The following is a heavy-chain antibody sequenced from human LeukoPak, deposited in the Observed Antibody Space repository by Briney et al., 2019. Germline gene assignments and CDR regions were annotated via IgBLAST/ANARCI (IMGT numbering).Heavy chain of an antibody. V-gene: IGHV3-23*01. Sequence: GRSLRLSCAASGFTFSSYAMSWVRQAPGKGLEWVSTISGSGGSTSYADSVKGRFTISRDSSKTTLYLQMNSLRAADTAVYYCAKRFNYYMDVWGKGTTVTVSS. CDR3: AKRFNYYMDV. D-gene: IGHD3-10*01. J-gene: IGHJ6*03. CDR2: ISGSGGST. CDR1: GFTFSSYA.